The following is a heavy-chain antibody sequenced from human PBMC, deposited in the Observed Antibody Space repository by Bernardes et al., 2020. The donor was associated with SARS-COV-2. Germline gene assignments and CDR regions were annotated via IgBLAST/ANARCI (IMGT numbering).Heavy chain of an antibody. D-gene: IGHD3-16*01. V-gene: IGHV3-33*01. Sequence: GGSLRLSCAASGFTFSSYGMHWVRQAPGKGLEWVAVIWYDGSNKYYADSVKGRFTISRDNSKNTLYLQMNSLRAEDTAVYYCAREDLITFGGVMSYWGQGTLVTVSS. CDR1: GFTFSSYG. CDR2: IWYDGSNK. CDR3: AREDLITFGGVMSY. J-gene: IGHJ4*02.